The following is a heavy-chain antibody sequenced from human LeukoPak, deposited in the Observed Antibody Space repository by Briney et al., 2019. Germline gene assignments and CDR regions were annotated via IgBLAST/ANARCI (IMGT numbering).Heavy chain of an antibody. D-gene: IGHD6-13*01. J-gene: IGHJ4*02. CDR3: AKAAAIPRPGY. CDR1: GFAFSSYG. V-gene: IGHV3-30*18. Sequence: GGSLRLSCAASGFAFSSYGMHWVRQAPGKGLEWVAVISYDGSNKYYADSVKGRFTISRDNSKNTLYLQMISLRAEDTAVYYCAKAAAIPRPGYWGQGTLVTVSS. CDR2: ISYDGSNK.